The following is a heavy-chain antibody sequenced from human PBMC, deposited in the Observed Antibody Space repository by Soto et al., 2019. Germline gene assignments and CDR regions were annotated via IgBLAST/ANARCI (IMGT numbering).Heavy chain of an antibody. D-gene: IGHD2-15*01. Sequence: SETLSLTCTVSGGSISSGGYYWSWIRQHPGKGLEWIGYIYYSGSTYYNPSLKSRVTISVDTSKNQFSLKLSSVTAADTAVYYCARDHYCSGGSCHRWFDPWGQGTLVTVS. CDR1: GGSISSGGYY. J-gene: IGHJ5*02. CDR2: IYYSGST. V-gene: IGHV4-31*03. CDR3: ARDHYCSGGSCHRWFDP.